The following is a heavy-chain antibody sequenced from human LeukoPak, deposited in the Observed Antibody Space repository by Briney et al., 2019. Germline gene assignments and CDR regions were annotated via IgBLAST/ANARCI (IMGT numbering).Heavy chain of an antibody. V-gene: IGHV1-8*02. CDR1: GYTFTSYD. CDR3: ARVRSWGSYCSSTSCPYYFDD. D-gene: IGHD2-2*01. J-gene: IGHJ4*02. Sequence: ASVTVSCKASGYTFTSYDINWVRQATGQGLEWMGWMNPNSGNTGYAQKFQGRVTMTKNTSISTAYMELSSLRSEDTAVYYCARVRSWGSYCSSTSCPYYFDDWGQGTLVTVSS. CDR2: MNPNSGNT.